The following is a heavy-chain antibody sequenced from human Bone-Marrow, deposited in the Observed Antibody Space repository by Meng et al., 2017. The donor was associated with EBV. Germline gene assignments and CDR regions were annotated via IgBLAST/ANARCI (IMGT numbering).Heavy chain of an antibody. CDR2: MNSDSGDT. D-gene: IGHD3-10*01. CDR3: ARAVYASGSYRSDP. Sequence: PRPGVTTPGAKRPLSCQASGVPLTRYNSNCVRHAPGQGHELRGWMNSDSGDTGSVQKSQGRVTMTRNISINTAYMDLSSLTSEATAVYYCARAVYASGSYRSDPWGQGTLVTVSS. J-gene: IGHJ5*02. CDR1: GVPLTRYN. V-gene: IGHV1-8*01.